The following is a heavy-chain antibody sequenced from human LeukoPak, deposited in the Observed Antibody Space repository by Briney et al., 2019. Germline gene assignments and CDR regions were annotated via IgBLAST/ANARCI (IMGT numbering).Heavy chain of an antibody. V-gene: IGHV3-48*03. Sequence: GGSLRLSCAASGFTFSSYDINWVRQAPGKGLEWVSYISGSGTTIYYADSVKGRFTISRDNAKNSLYLQMSSLRAEDTAVYYCARGTQSPVSGYFDFWGQGTLVTVSS. CDR2: ISGSGTTI. CDR3: ARGTQSPVSGYFDF. D-gene: IGHD3-10*01. J-gene: IGHJ4*02. CDR1: GFTFSSYD.